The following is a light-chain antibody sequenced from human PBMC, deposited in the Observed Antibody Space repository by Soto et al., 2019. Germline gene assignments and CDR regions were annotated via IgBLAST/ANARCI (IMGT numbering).Light chain of an antibody. CDR1: QSVSSSY. V-gene: IGKV3-20*01. CDR2: GAS. J-gene: IGKJ1*01. CDR3: QHFGSSFWT. Sequence: ESVLTQSPGTLSLSPGERATLSCRASQSVSSSYLAWYQQKAGKPPRLLIYGASSRATGIPDRFSGSGSGTDVTLAISRLEPEAFAVYYCQHFGSSFWTFRQGTKVEVK.